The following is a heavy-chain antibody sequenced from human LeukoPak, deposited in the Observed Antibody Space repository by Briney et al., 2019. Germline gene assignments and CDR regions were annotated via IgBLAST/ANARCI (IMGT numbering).Heavy chain of an antibody. CDR3: ARGHVWFDP. CDR2: IKQDGSEK. V-gene: IGHV3-7*05. CDR1: GFTFSNYG. Sequence: GSPRLSCAASGFTFSNYGMTWVSQAPGKGLEWVANIKQDGSEKYYVDSVKGRFTISRDNAKNPLYLQTNSLRAEDMAVYYCARGHVWFDPWGQATLDTVSS. J-gene: IGHJ5*02.